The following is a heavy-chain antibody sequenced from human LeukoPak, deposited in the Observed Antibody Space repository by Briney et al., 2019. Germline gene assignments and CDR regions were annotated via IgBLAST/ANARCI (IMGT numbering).Heavy chain of an antibody. Sequence: ASVKVSCKASGYTFTSYDVNWVRQATGQGLEWVGWMNPNSGNTGYAQKFQGRVTMTRDTSISTAYMELRSLRSDDTAVYYCARDGHRRYYYDSSGREDAFDIWGQGTMVTVSS. V-gene: IGHV1-8*01. CDR2: MNPNSGNT. D-gene: IGHD3-22*01. CDR3: ARDGHRRYYYDSSGREDAFDI. J-gene: IGHJ3*02. CDR1: GYTFTSYD.